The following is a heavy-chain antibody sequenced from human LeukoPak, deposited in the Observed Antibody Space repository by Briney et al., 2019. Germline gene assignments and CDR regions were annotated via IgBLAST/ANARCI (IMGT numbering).Heavy chain of an antibody. J-gene: IGHJ6*03. D-gene: IGHD4-17*01. V-gene: IGHV1-24*01. CDR1: GYTLTELS. Sequence: ASVKVSCKVSGYTLTELSMHWVRQAPGKGLEWMGGFDPEDGETIYAQKFQGRVTMTEDTSTDTAYMELSSLRSEDTAVYYCATLPCTTVRGPYYYYYMDVWGKGTTVTVSS. CDR2: FDPEDGET. CDR3: ATLPCTTVRGPYYYYYMDV.